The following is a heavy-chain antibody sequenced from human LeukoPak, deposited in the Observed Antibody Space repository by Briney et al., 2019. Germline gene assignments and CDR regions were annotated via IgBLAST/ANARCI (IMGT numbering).Heavy chain of an antibody. CDR1: DDAFSSGDSY. CDR2: IYTSGGT. J-gene: IGHJ4*02. D-gene: IGHD3/OR15-3a*01. Sequence: SQTLSLTCTVSDDAFSSGDSYWSWIRQPAGRGLEWIGRIYTSGGTNYNPALEGRVTISVDTSKNQFSLRLTSVTAADTAVYYCAKQTGSGLFILPGGQGTLVTVSS. CDR3: AKQTGSGLFILP. V-gene: IGHV4-61*02.